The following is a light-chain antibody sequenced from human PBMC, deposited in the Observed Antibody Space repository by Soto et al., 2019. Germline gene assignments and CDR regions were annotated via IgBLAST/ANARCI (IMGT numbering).Light chain of an antibody. CDR3: SSYAGSNNVV. J-gene: IGLJ2*01. CDR1: SSDGGGYNY. Sequence: QSALTQPPSASGSPGQSVTISCTGTSSDGGGYNYVSWYQQHPGKGPKLMIYEVSKRPSGVPDRFSGSKSDNTASLTVSGLQAEDEADYYCSSYAGSNNVVFGGGTKLTVL. V-gene: IGLV2-8*01. CDR2: EVS.